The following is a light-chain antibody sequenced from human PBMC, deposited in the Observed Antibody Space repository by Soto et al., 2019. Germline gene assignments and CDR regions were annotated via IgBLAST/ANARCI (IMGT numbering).Light chain of an antibody. J-gene: IGLJ1*01. CDR3: CSYAGSYALYV. V-gene: IGLV2-11*01. Sequence: QSVLTQPRSVSGSPGQSVTISCTGTSSDVGGYNYVSWYQQHAGKTPKLVIYDVSERPSGVPDRFSGSKSGNTASLTISGLQAEDEADYYCCSYAGSYALYVFGTGTKLTVL. CDR2: DVS. CDR1: SSDVGGYNY.